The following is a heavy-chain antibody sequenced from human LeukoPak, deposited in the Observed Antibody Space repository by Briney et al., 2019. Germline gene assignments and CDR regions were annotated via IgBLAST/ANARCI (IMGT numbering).Heavy chain of an antibody. J-gene: IGHJ4*02. CDR3: ARGAQLTDY. CDR2: IGPDGGTT. CDR1: GFTFSTYG. Sequence: PGGSLRLSCAASGFTFSTYGMHWVRQAPRKGLEYVSGIGPDGGTTYYTKSVKGRFTISRDNSKSMVYLQMGSLTGDDMAVYYCARGAQLTDYWGQGTLVTVSS. D-gene: IGHD6-13*01. V-gene: IGHV3-64*01.